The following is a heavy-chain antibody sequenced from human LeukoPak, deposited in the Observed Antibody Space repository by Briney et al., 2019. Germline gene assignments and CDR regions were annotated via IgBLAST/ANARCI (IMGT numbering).Heavy chain of an antibody. CDR3: ARDGSRDYDILTQTGWFDP. J-gene: IGHJ5*02. V-gene: IGHV3-33*01. D-gene: IGHD3-9*01. Sequence: PGGSLRLSCAASGFTFSSYGMHWVRQAPGKGLEWVAVIWYDGSNKYYADSVKGRFTISRDNSKNTLYLQMNSLRAEDTAVYYCARDGSRDYDILTQTGWFDPWGQGTLVTVSS. CDR1: GFTFSSYG. CDR2: IWYDGSNK.